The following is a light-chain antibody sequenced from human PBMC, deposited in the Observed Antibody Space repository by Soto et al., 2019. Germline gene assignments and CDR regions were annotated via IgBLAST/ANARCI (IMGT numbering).Light chain of an antibody. V-gene: IGKV3-20*01. CDR3: QQYDSSPLT. CDR1: QRVDNY. J-gene: IGKJ4*01. CDR2: GAS. Sequence: IVLTQSPGTLSLSPGEGATLSCRASQRVDNYLAWYQQKPGQPPRLLIYGASSRATGIPDRFSSSGSGTDFTLTISRLEPEDFAVFYCQQYDSSPLTFGGGTKVEIK.